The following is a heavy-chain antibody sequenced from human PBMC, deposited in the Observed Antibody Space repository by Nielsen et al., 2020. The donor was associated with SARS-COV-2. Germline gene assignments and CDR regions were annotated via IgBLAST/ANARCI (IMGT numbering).Heavy chain of an antibody. CDR2: IYYSGST. CDR3: ARDPHHGGSYWYFDL. CDR1: GGSISSDGYY. V-gene: IGHV4-30-4*08. Sequence: LRLSCTVSGGSISSDGYYWSWIRQHPGKGLEWIGYIYYSGSTYYNPSLKSRVTISVDTSKNQFSLKLSSVTAADTAVYYCARDPHHGGSYWYFDLWGRGTLVTVSS. D-gene: IGHD1-26*01. J-gene: IGHJ2*01.